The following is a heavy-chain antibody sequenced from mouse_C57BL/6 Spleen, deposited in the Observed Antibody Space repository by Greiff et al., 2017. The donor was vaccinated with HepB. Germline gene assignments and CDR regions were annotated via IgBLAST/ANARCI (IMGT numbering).Heavy chain of an antibody. CDR3: ARWGLREYFDY. D-gene: IGHD2-2*01. V-gene: IGHV1-82*01. J-gene: IGHJ2*01. Sequence: VNVVESGPELVKPGASVKISCKASGYAFSSSWMNWVKQRPGKGLEWIGRIYPGDGDTNYNGKFKGKATLTADKSSSTAYMQLSSLTSEDSAVYFCARWGLREYFDYWGQGTTLTVSS. CDR1: GYAFSSSW. CDR2: IYPGDGDT.